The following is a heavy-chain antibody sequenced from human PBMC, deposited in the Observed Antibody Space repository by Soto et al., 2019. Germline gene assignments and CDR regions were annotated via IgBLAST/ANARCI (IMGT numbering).Heavy chain of an antibody. Sequence: QVQLVESGGGVVQPGRSLRLSCAASGFTFSSYGMHWVRQAPGKGLEWVAVIWYDGSNKYYADSVKGRFTISRDNSKNTLYLQMNSLRAEDTAVYYCARDPIPTYYYGSGSPPVPWRRAGWFDPWGQGTLVTVSS. CDR1: GFTFSSYG. J-gene: IGHJ5*02. V-gene: IGHV3-33*01. CDR2: IWYDGSNK. D-gene: IGHD3-10*01. CDR3: ARDPIPTYYYGSGSPPVPWRRAGWFDP.